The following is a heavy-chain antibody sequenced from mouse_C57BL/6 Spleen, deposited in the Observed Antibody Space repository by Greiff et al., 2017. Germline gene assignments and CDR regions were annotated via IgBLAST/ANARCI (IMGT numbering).Heavy chain of an antibody. Sequence: QVQLQQPGAELVMPGASVKLSCKASGYTFTSYWMHWVKQRPGQGLEWIGEIDPSDSYTNYNQKFKGKSTLTVDQSSSTAYMQLNSLTSEDSAVYYCARKSFDYWGQGTTLTVSS. CDR1: GYTFTSYW. CDR3: ARKSFDY. V-gene: IGHV1-69*01. J-gene: IGHJ2*01. CDR2: IDPSDSYT.